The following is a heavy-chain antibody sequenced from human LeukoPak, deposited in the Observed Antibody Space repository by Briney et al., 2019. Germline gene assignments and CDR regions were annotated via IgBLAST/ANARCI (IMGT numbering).Heavy chain of an antibody. Sequence: GGSLRLSCVASSFSFSDFWMSWVRQRPGKGLEWVATIKRFGSEKTYLDSVKGRYTISRDDSKSSLSLQMNNLGADDSGLYYCARSSSQGFDYFDYWGQGALVTVSS. J-gene: IGHJ4*02. D-gene: IGHD3-10*01. CDR1: SFSFSDFW. CDR2: IKRFGSEK. V-gene: IGHV3-7*01. CDR3: ARSSSQGFDYFDY.